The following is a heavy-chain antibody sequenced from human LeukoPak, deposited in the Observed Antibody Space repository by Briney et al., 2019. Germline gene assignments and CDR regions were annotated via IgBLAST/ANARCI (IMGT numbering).Heavy chain of an antibody. V-gene: IGHV4-34*01. Sequence: SETLSLTCAVYGGSFSGYYWSWIRQPPGKGLEWTGEINHSGSTNYNPSLKSRVTVSVDTSKNQFSLKLSSVTAADTAVYYCAMGWQQLATGDYFDYWGQGTLVTVSS. CDR2: INHSGST. J-gene: IGHJ4*02. D-gene: IGHD6-13*01. CDR3: AMGWQQLATGDYFDY. CDR1: GGSFSGYY.